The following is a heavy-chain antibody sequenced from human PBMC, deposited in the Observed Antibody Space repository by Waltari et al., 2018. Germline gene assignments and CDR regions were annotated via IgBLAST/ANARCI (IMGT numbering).Heavy chain of an antibody. CDR1: GGPFRSHD. Sequence: QVQLVQSGAEVKKPGFSVMVSCKASGGPFRSHDITWFRQAPGHGLEWMGGSIPIFGTANYAQKFQGRVTITTDEATSTAYMELSSLRSEDTAVYYCARDLAAAGTFFNAFDIWGQGTMVTVSS. CDR3: ARDLAAAGTFFNAFDI. J-gene: IGHJ3*02. V-gene: IGHV1-69*05. D-gene: IGHD6-13*01. CDR2: SIPIFGTA.